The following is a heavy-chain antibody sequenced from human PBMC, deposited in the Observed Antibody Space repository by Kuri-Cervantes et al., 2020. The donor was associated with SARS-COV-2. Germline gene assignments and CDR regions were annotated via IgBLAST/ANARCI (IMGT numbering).Heavy chain of an antibody. CDR2: IRYDGSNK. D-gene: IGHD5-12*01. V-gene: IGHV3-30*02. CDR3: ARGISYSGYDLDY. Sequence: GESLKISCAASGFTFSSNWMSWVRQAPGKGLEWVAFIRYDGSNKYYADSVKGRFTISRDNSKNTLYLQMNSLRAEDTAVYYCARGISYSGYDLDYWGQGTLVTVSS. J-gene: IGHJ4*02. CDR1: GFTFSSNW.